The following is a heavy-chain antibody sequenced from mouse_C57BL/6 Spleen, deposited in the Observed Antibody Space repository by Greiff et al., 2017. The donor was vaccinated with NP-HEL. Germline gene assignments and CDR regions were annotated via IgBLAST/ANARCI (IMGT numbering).Heavy chain of an antibody. CDR1: GYAFTNYL. CDR2: INPGSGGT. Sequence: QVQLKQSGAELVRPGTSVKVSCKASGYAFTNYLIEWVKQRPGQGLEWIGVINPGSGGTNYNEKFKGKATLTADKSSSTAYMQLSSLTSEDSAVYFCARWSIEGFAYWGQGTLVTVSA. J-gene: IGHJ3*01. D-gene: IGHD2-10*02. CDR3: ARWSIEGFAY. V-gene: IGHV1-54*01.